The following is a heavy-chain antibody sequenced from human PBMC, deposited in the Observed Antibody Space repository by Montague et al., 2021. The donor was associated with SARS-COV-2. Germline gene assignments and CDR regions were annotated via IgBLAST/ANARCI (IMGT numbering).Heavy chain of an antibody. V-gene: IGHV4-59*01. CDR1: NVSINNYS. D-gene: IGHD2-21*02. CDR2: IYNSGTT. CDR3: ARLLPDGTVVATDIPFDS. Sequence: SETLSLTCTVSNVSINNYSRGWIRQAPGKGLEWIGHIYNSGTTDYNPSLRSRVTISMDTSRNQFSLKLKSVTTADTAIYYCARLLPDGTVVATDIPFDSWGQGTLVTVSS. J-gene: IGHJ4*02.